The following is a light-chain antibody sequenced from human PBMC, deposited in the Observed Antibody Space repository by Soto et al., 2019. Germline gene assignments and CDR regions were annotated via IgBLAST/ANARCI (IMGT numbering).Light chain of an antibody. J-gene: IGKJ5*01. CDR2: GAS. Sequence: EIVLTQSPGTLSLSPVERATPSCMASQSVSSSYLAWYQQKPGQAPRLLIYGASSRATGIPDRFSGSGSGTDFTLTISRLEPEDFAVYYCQQYGSPITFGQGTRLEIK. CDR1: QSVSSSY. CDR3: QQYGSPIT. V-gene: IGKV3-20*01.